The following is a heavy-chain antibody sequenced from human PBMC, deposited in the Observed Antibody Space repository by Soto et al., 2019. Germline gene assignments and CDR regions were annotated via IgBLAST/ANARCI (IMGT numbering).Heavy chain of an antibody. V-gene: IGHV3-30*18. CDR3: AKGLFDYDRTYYFDY. D-gene: IGHD3-10*02. J-gene: IGHJ4*02. CDR2: ISYDGSNK. Sequence: GGSLRLSCAASGFTFSSYGMHWVRQAPGKGLEWVAVISYDGSNKYYADSVKGRFTISRDNSKNTLYLQMNSLRAEDTAVYYCAKGLFDYDRTYYFDYWGQGTLVTVSS. CDR1: GFTFSSYG.